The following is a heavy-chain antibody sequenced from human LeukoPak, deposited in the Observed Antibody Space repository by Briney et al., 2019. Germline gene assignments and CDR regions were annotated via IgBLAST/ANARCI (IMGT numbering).Heavy chain of an antibody. D-gene: IGHD4-17*01. J-gene: IGHJ4*02. CDR3: AAGNGDYVDY. Sequence: GESLKISCQGSGYSFDYFWIDWVRQMPGKGLDWMGNIYPADSETRYSPSFQGQVTISVDKSIKTAYLQWSGLRASDTAIYYCAAGNGDYVDYWGQGTLVTVSS. CDR2: IYPADSET. CDR1: GYSFDYFW. V-gene: IGHV5-51*01.